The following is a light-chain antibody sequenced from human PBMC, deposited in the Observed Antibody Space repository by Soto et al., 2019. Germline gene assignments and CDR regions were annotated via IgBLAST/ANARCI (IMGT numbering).Light chain of an antibody. CDR1: QSINGN. J-gene: IGKJ4*01. CDR2: RAS. Sequence: IVITQSPATLSVSLGERATLSCRATQSINGNLAWYQQKPGQAPRLLMFRASIRAAGFPARFSGSGSGTEFNITISSLQSDDSAVYYCQQYNNWPRATFGGGPKVDIK. CDR3: QQYNNWPRAT. V-gene: IGKV3-15*01.